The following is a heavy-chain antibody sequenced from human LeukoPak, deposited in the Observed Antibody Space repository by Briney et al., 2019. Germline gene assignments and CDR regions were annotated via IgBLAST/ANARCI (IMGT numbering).Heavy chain of an antibody. CDR2: ISYDGSNK. CDR1: GFTFSSYG. Sequence: GSSLRLSCAASGFTFSSYGMHWVRQAPGKGLEWVAVISYDGSNKYYADSVKGRFTISRDNSKNTLYLQMNSLRAEDTAVYYCAKATPGSYYGMDVWGQGTTVTASS. CDR3: AKATPGSYYGMDV. V-gene: IGHV3-30*18. D-gene: IGHD6-19*01. J-gene: IGHJ6*02.